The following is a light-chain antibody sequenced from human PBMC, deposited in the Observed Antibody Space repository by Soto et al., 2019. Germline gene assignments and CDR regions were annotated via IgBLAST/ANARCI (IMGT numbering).Light chain of an antibody. V-gene: IGLV1-47*02. CDR1: SFNIGFNY. CDR2: SND. J-gene: IGLJ1*01. CDR3: AAWDDSLSGGV. Sequence: QSVLTQPPSASGTPGQTVTISCSGSSFNIGFNYVYWYQQLPGMAPKLLIHSNDERPSGVPDRFSGSKSGTSASPAISGLRSEDEAEYYCAAWDDSLSGGVFGTGTKLTVL.